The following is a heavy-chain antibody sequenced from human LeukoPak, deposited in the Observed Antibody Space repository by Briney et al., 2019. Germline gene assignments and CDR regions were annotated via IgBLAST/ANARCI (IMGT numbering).Heavy chain of an antibody. D-gene: IGHD3-10*01. J-gene: IGHJ6*04. Sequence: SVTVSFKASGGTFSSYAISWVRQAPGQGLEWMGGIIPIFGTANYAQKFQGRVTITADESTSTAYMELSSLRSEDTAVYYCARPKRSITMVRGTYYGMDVWGKGTTVTVSS. CDR2: IIPIFGTA. CDR3: ARPKRSITMVRGTYYGMDV. CDR1: GGTFSSYA. V-gene: IGHV1-69*13.